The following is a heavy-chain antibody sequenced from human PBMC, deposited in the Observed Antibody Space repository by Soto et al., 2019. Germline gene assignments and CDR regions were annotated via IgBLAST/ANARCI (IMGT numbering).Heavy chain of an antibody. V-gene: IGHV1-18*01. D-gene: IGHD3-10*01. CDR3: ARDRDVLLWFGALDRSYWFDP. J-gene: IGHJ5*02. CDR2: ISAYNGNT. Sequence: ASVKVSCKASGYTFTSYGISWVRQAPGQGLEWMGWISAYNGNTNYAQKLQGRVTMTTDTSTSTAYMELRSLRSDDTAVYYCARDRDVLLWFGALDRSYWFDPWGQGTLVTGSS. CDR1: GYTFTSYG.